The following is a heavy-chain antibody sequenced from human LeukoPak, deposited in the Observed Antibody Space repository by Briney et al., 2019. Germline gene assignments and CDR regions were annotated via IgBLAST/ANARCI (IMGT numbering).Heavy chain of an antibody. V-gene: IGHV6-1*01. CDR1: GDSVSSNSAA. D-gene: IGHD6-19*01. CDR3: ARVNKAVAGTFDY. CDR2: TYYRSKWYN. J-gene: IGHJ4*02. Sequence: SQTLSLTCAISGDSVSSNSAAWNWSRQSPSRGLEWLGRTYYRSKWYNDYAVSVKSRITINPDTSKNQFSLQLNSVTPEDTAVYYCARVNKAVAGTFDYWGQGTLATVSS.